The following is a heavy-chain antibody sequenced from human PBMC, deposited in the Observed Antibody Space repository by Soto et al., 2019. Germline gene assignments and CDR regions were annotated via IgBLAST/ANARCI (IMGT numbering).Heavy chain of an antibody. D-gene: IGHD3-3*01. CDR2: IYSGGST. Sequence: GGSLRLSCAASGFTVSSNYMSWVRQAPGKGLEWVSVIYSGGSTYYADSEKGRFTISRHNSKNTLYHQMNSLRAEDTAVYYCKIVEKESYYDFWSGYPTVDGQAGYYYYMDVWGKGTTVTVSS. CDR3: KIVEKESYYDFWSGYPTVDGQAGYYYYMDV. V-gene: IGHV3-53*04. CDR1: GFTVSSNY. J-gene: IGHJ6*03.